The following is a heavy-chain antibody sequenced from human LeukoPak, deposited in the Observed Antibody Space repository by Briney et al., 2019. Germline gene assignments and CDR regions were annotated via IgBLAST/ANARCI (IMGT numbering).Heavy chain of an antibody. CDR3: ARGRKAAAGHYWFDP. Sequence: ASVKVSCKASGYTFTGYYMHWVRQAPGQGLEWMGWINPNSGGTNYAQKCQGRVTMTRDTSISTAYMELSRLRSDDTAVYYCARGRKAAAGHYWFDPWGQGTLVTVSS. D-gene: IGHD6-13*01. CDR1: GYTFTGYY. J-gene: IGHJ5*02. CDR2: INPNSGGT. V-gene: IGHV1-2*02.